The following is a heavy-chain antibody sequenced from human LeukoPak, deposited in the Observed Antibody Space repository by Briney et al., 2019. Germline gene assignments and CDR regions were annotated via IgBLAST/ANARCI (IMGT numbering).Heavy chain of an antibody. CDR2: LHHTGRN. Sequence: SETLSLTCTVSGDSLTSSSHYWGWIRQPPGKRLQWVASLHHTGRNHSNAALKSRVSISMDTAKSQFSLKVNSVTAADSGVYYCVAEMTASAAFDIWGQGTMVAVSS. D-gene: IGHD2-21*02. CDR3: VAEMTASAAFDI. J-gene: IGHJ3*02. CDR1: GDSLTSSSHY. V-gene: IGHV4-39*01.